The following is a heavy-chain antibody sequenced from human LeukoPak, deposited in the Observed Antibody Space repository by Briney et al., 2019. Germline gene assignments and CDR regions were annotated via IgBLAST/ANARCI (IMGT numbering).Heavy chain of an antibody. Sequence: GASVKVSCKASGYTFTSYGISWVRQAPGQGLEWMGGFIPIFGTTNYAQKFQGRVTITTDESTSTAYMELSSLRSEDTAVYYCARVQLLPDHYYYYMDVWGKGTTVIVSS. CDR2: FIPIFGTT. CDR1: GYTFTSYG. J-gene: IGHJ6*03. D-gene: IGHD2-2*01. V-gene: IGHV1-69*05. CDR3: ARVQLLPDHYYYYMDV.